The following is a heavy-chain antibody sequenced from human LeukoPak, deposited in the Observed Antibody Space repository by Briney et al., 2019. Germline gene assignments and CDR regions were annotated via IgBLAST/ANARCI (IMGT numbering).Heavy chain of an antibody. CDR1: GFTFSTYS. V-gene: IGHV3-48*02. D-gene: IGHD2-21*02. CDR2: ISSGSSTI. Sequence: GGSLRLSCAAFGFTFSTYSMNWVRQAPGKGLEWISYISSGSSTIHYADSVKGRFTISRDNAKNSLYLQMNSLRDEDTAVYYCARGPSCGGDCYLPPDSWGQGTLVTVSS. J-gene: IGHJ5*02. CDR3: ARGPSCGGDCYLPPDS.